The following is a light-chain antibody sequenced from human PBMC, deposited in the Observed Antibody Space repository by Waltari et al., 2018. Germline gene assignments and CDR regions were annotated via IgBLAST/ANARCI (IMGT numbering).Light chain of an antibody. J-gene: IGKJ5*01. CDR3: QQYNNWPPIT. CDR1: QSVSSN. CDR2: GAS. V-gene: IGKV3-15*01. Sequence: EIVMTQSPATLSVSPGERATLSWSASQSVSSNLAWYQQKPGQAPSLLIYGASSRATGIPARFSGSGSGTEFTLPISSLQSEDFAVYYCQQYNNWPPITFGQGTRLEIK.